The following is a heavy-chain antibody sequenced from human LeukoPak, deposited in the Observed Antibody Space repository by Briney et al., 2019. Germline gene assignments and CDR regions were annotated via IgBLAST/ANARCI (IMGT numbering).Heavy chain of an antibody. CDR3: ARGLHRGGYYFLGL. J-gene: IGHJ2*01. D-gene: IGHD2/OR15-2a*01. Sequence: GSVKVSCKASGYTFNNYDMTWVRQAPGQGLEWMGWMNPNSGNTGSAQEFRGRVTMTKHPSPSVAYIELTSLRSDDGGRYCCARGLHRGGYYFLGLW. CDR2: MNPNSGNT. V-gene: IGHV1-8*01. CDR1: GYTFNNYD.